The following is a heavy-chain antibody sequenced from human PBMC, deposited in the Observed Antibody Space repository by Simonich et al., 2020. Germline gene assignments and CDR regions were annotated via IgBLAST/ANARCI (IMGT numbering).Heavy chain of an antibody. V-gene: IGHV3-21*01. CDR2: ISSRSSYI. D-gene: IGHD1-26*01. CDR3: ARGIVGASGAFDI. J-gene: IGHJ3*02. CDR1: GFTFSSYS. Sequence: EVQLVESGGGLVKHGGSLRLSCAASGFTFSSYSMNWFRQAPGKWLGWVSSISSRSSYIYYPDSVKGRFTISRDNAKNSLYLQMNSLRAEDTAVYYCARGIVGASGAFDIWGQGTMVTVSS.